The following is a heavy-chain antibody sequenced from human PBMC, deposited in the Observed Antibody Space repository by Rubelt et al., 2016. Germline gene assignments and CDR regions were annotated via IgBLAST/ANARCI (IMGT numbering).Heavy chain of an antibody. CDR3: ARVRSSATMAPYYFDY. J-gene: IGHJ4*02. D-gene: IGHD6-25*01. CDR1: GGSISSYY. Sequence: QVQLQESGPGLVKPSETLSLTCTVSGGSISSYYWSWIRQPAGKGLEWIGRIYSSGITNYNPSLKSRVIMSVDTAKNQFSLKLSFGTAAETAVYYCARVRSSATMAPYYFDYWGQGTLVTVSS. V-gene: IGHV4-4*07. CDR2: IYSSGIT.